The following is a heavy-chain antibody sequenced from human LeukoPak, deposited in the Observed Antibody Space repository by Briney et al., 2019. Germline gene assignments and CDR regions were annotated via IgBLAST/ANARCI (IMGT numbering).Heavy chain of an antibody. V-gene: IGHV3-7*03. CDR1: GFTFSSCW. D-gene: IGHD1-1*01. J-gene: IGHJ4*02. Sequence: GGSLRLSCAASGFTFSSCWMNWVRQAPGKGLEWVANIKQDGRERYYVDSVKGRFTISRDNAKNSLYLQMSSLRAEDTAVYYCARKGELERRRSWDCWGQGTLVTVSS. CDR3: ARKGELERRRSWDC. CDR2: IKQDGRER.